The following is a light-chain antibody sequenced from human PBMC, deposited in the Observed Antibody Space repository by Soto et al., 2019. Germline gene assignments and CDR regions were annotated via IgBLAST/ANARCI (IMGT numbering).Light chain of an antibody. Sequence: EIQMTQSPSSLSASVGDRVTITCRARQRSSSYLNWYQQKPGKAPKLLIYAASSLQXXVXSRFSGSGSGTDFTLTISSLQPEDFATYYCQQSSRTPPWTFGQGTKVDIK. J-gene: IGKJ1*01. V-gene: IGKV1-39*01. CDR2: AAS. CDR1: QRSSSY. CDR3: QQSSRTPPWT.